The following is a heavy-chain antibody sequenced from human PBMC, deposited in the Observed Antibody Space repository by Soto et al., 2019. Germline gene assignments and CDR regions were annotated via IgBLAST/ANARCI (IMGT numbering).Heavy chain of an antibody. D-gene: IGHD3-10*01. J-gene: IGHJ5*02. CDR3: ASVKSWAVSP. V-gene: IGHV3-7*01. CDR1: GFTFSSYW. Sequence: GGSLRLSCAASGFTFSSYWMSWVRQAPGKGLEWVAHIKQSGSGRYYVDSVRGRFTISRDNAKNSLYLQMNSLRVEDTAMYYCASVKSWAVSPWGQGTLVTVSS. CDR2: IKQSGSGR.